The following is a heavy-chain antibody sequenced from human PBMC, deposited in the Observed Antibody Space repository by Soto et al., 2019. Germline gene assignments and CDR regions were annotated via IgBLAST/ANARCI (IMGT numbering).Heavy chain of an antibody. CDR3: ARKSTVTSNVGLIDS. V-gene: IGHV3-48*04. CDR1: GFPFSSYS. D-gene: IGHD4-17*01. Sequence: PGGSLRLSCAASGFPFSSYSMNWVRQAPGKGLEWVSYISSSSGTIYYADSVKGRFTISRDNAKNSLDLQMNSLSAEDTAVYYCARKSTVTSNVGLIDSWGQGTLVTVPP. J-gene: IGHJ4*02. CDR2: ISSSSGTI.